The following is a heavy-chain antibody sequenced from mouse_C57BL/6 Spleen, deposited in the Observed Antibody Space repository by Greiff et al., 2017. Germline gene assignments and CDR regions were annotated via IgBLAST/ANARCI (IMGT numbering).Heavy chain of an antibody. CDR2: INPGSGGT. CDR3: ARSFTTVVADFDY. CDR1: GYAFTNYL. J-gene: IGHJ2*01. V-gene: IGHV1-54*01. Sequence: VQLQQSGAELVRPGTSVKVSCKASGYAFTNYLIEWVKQRPGQGLEWIGVINPGSGGTNYNEKFKGKATLTADKSSSTAYMQLSSLTSEDSAVYFCARSFTTVVADFDYRGQGTTLTVSS. D-gene: IGHD1-1*01.